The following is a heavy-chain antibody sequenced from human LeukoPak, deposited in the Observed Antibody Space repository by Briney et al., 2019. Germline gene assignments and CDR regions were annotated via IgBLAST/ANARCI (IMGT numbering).Heavy chain of an antibody. Sequence: ASVKVSCKASGYTFTSYDINWVRQATGQGLEWMGWMNPNSGNTGYAQKFQGRVTMTRNTSISTAYMELSSLRSEDTAVYYCARGGLKYCDYVWGSYRYYYFDYWGQGTLVTVSS. J-gene: IGHJ4*02. CDR2: MNPNSGNT. CDR3: ARGGLKYCDYVWGSYRYYYFDY. CDR1: GYTFTSYD. V-gene: IGHV1-8*01. D-gene: IGHD3-16*02.